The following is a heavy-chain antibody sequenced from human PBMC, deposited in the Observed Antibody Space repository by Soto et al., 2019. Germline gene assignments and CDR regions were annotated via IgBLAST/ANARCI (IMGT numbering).Heavy chain of an antibody. CDR1: GFTVRSAH. V-gene: IGHV3-53*01. Sequence: PGGSLRLSCAASGFTVRSAHMSWVRQVPGKGLEWVSLIHTDGPTYYADSVRGRCTISRDNSENTMSLQMNNLRAEDTAVYFCAGDYRGPFDYWGQGTPVTVSS. D-gene: IGHD3-16*02. CDR2: IHTDGPT. CDR3: AGDYRGPFDY. J-gene: IGHJ4*02.